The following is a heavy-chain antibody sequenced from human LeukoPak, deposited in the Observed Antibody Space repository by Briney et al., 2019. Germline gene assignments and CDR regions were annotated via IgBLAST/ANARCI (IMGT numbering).Heavy chain of an antibody. Sequence: GVLRLSCTASGITFCDYGVSWFRQAPGKGLEWIGFIRSKTYGGTTEDAASVRGRFTLSRDDSKNIVYLEMNILRVEDTAVYYCSTDYWRLGFDYWGQGTLVTVSS. CDR3: STDYWRLGFDY. V-gene: IGHV3-49*03. D-gene: IGHD1-1*01. J-gene: IGHJ4*02. CDR1: GITFCDYG. CDR2: IRSKTYGGTT.